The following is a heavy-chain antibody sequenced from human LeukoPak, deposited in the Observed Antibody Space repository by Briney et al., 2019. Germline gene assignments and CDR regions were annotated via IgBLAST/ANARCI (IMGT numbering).Heavy chain of an antibody. J-gene: IGHJ4*02. D-gene: IGHD2-8*02. CDR1: GFTVSSYG. V-gene: IGHV3-23*01. CDR2: ISGSSGST. Sequence: PGGSLRLSCAASGFTVSSYGMSWVRQAPGKGLEGVSGISGSSGSTDYADSVKGRFTISRDNSKNTVYLQMNSLRAEDTAVYYCARDMGGDPGGNPAGGWGQGTLVTVSS. CDR3: ARDMGGDPGGNPAGG.